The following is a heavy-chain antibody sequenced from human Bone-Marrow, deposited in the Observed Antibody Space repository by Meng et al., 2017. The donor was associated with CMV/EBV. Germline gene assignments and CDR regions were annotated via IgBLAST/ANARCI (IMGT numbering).Heavy chain of an antibody. CDR1: GGTFISYA. D-gene: IGHD3-3*01. CDR2: IIPILGIA. J-gene: IGHJ3*02. CDR3: ATTTHNTFWSGYWGDAFDI. Sequence: SVKVSCKASGGTFISYAITWVRRAPGQGLEWMGRIIPILGIANYAQKFQGRVTITADKSTSTAYMELSSLRSEDTAVYYCATTTHNTFWSGYWGDAFDIWGQGTMVTVSS. V-gene: IGHV1-69*04.